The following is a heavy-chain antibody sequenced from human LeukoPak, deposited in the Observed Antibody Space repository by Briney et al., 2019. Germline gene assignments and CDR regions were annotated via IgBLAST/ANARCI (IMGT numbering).Heavy chain of an antibody. CDR1: GFTFSSYA. Sequence: GGSLRLSCAASGFTFSSYATHWVRQAPGKGLEWVAVISYDGSNKYYADSVKGRFTISRDNSKNTLYLQMNSLRAEDTAVYYCARDHRGSGWTFFDYWGQGTLVTVSS. D-gene: IGHD6-19*01. V-gene: IGHV3-30*04. CDR2: ISYDGSNK. J-gene: IGHJ4*02. CDR3: ARDHRGSGWTFFDY.